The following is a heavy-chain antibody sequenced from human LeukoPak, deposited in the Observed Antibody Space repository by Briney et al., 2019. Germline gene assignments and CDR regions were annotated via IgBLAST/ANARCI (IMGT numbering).Heavy chain of an antibody. D-gene: IGHD2-2*02. CDR2: IIPILGIA. CDR3: ARVRSPQYCSSTSCYTLDNWFDP. J-gene: IGHJ5*02. CDR1: GGTFSSYT. V-gene: IGHV1-69*02. Sequence: SVKVSCKASGGTFSSYTISWVRQAPGQGLEWMGRIIPILGIANYAQKFQGRVTITADKSTSTAYVELSSLRSEDTAVYYCARVRSPQYCSSTSCYTLDNWFDPWGQGTLVTVSS.